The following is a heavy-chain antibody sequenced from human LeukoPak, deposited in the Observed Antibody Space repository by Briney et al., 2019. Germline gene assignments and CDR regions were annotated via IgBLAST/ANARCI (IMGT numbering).Heavy chain of an antibody. CDR2: ISGSGGST. CDR3: AKDPPYCTNGVCYSY. V-gene: IGHV3-23*01. D-gene: IGHD2-8*01. CDR1: GFTFSSYA. Sequence: GSLRLSCVGSGFTFSSYAMSWVRQAPGKGLEWVSAISGSGGSTYYADSVKGRFTISRDNSKNTLYLQMNSLRAEDTAVYYCAKDPPYCTNGVCYSYWGQGTLVTVSS. J-gene: IGHJ4*02.